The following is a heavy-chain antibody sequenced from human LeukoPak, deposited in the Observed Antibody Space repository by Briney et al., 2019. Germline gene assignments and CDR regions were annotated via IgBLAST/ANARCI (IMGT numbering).Heavy chain of an antibody. J-gene: IGHJ4*02. CDR3: AKDLGYSSGWYIDY. CDR1: GFTFNTYT. CDR2: ISGSGGST. V-gene: IGHV3-23*01. Sequence: GGSLRLSCAASGFTFNTYTFHWVRQAPGKGLEWVSAISGSGGSTYYADSVKGRFTISRDNSKNTLYLQMNSLRAEDTAVYYCAKDLGYSSGWYIDYWGQGTLVTVSS. D-gene: IGHD6-19*01.